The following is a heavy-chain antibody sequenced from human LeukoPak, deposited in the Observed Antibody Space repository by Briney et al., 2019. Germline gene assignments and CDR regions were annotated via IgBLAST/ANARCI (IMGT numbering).Heavy chain of an antibody. J-gene: IGHJ5*02. CDR3: ARAKRVVTVARYWFDP. V-gene: IGHV1-2*02. Sequence: ASVKVSCKASGYTFTGYYMHWVRQAPGQGLEWMGWINPNSGGTNYAQEFQGRVTMTRDTSISTAYMELSRLRSDDTAVYYCARAKRVVTVARYWFDPWGQGTLVTVSS. CDR2: INPNSGGT. CDR1: GYTFTGYY. D-gene: IGHD2-15*01.